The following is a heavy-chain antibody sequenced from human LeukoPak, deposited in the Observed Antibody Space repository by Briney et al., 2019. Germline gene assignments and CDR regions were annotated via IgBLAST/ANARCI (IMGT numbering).Heavy chain of an antibody. CDR3: ARGDSGDYPDFYYYAMDV. J-gene: IGHJ6*02. V-gene: IGHV4-39*07. Sequence: SETLSLTCTVSGGSISSSSYYWGWIRQPPGKGLEWIGSMYYNGETYYNPSLKSRVTIPIDTSKNQFSLRLSSVTAADTGVYYCARGDSGDYPDFYYYAMDVWGQGTTVTVSS. CDR1: GGSISSSSYY. CDR2: MYYNGET. D-gene: IGHD4-17*01.